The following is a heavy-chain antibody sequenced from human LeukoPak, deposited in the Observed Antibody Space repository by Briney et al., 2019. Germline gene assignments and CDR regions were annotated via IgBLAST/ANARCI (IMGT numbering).Heavy chain of an antibody. D-gene: IGHD4-17*01. Sequence: GSLRLSCAASEFTFSSYWMSWVRQAPGKGLEWVANIKQDGGQMYYLDSVKGRFTVSRDNAKNSLYLQMNSLRAEDTAVYYCARLGARQMLEYWGQGTLVTVSS. J-gene: IGHJ4*02. V-gene: IGHV3-7*01. CDR2: IKQDGGQM. CDR1: EFTFSSYW. CDR3: ARLGARQMLEY.